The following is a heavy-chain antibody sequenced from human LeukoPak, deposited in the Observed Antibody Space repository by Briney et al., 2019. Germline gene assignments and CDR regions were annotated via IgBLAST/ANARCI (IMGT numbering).Heavy chain of an antibody. Sequence: AGGSLRLSCTASGFTFYDYAMHGVRHAPGEGLGWVSGISWSGGSLDYADSVKGRFTISRDNAKIYLYLQMNSLRAEDTALYSCAKERGDGYNLVDDFDIWGQGTMVTVSS. D-gene: IGHD5-24*01. J-gene: IGHJ3*02. CDR1: GFTFYDYA. CDR3: AKERGDGYNLVDDFDI. V-gene: IGHV3-9*01. CDR2: ISWSGGSL.